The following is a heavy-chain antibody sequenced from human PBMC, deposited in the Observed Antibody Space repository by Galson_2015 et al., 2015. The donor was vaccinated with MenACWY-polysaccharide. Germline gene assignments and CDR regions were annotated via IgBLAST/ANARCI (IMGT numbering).Heavy chain of an antibody. CDR2: MNPNSGNT. D-gene: IGHD2-15*01. CDR1: GYNFTSYD. V-gene: IGHV1-8*01. CDR3: ARISARKYSYADS. Sequence: SVKVSCKASGYNFTSYDINWVRQATGQGREWMGWMNPNSGNTGYAQKFQGRVTMTSNSAMTTAYMELSSLRSEDTAVYYCARISARKYSYADSWGQGPLATVTS. J-gene: IGHJ5*01.